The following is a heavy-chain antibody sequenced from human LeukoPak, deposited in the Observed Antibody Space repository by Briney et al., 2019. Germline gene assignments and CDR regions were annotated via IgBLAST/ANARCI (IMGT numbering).Heavy chain of an antibody. CDR1: GYTFTSYD. J-gene: IGHJ6*03. CDR3: ARARVNSNYPIDYYYYYMDV. D-gene: IGHD4-11*01. V-gene: IGHV1-69*13. Sequence: ASVKVSCKASGYTFTSYDINWVRQATGQGLEWMGGIIPIFGTANYAQKFQGRVTITADESTSTAYMELRSLRSDDTAVYYCARARVNSNYPIDYYYYYMDVWGKGTTVTVSS. CDR2: IIPIFGTA.